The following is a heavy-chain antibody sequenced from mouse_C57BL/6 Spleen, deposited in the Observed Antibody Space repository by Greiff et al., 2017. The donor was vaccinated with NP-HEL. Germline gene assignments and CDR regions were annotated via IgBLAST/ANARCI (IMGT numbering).Heavy chain of an antibody. CDR2: IHPNSGST. CDR1: GYTFTSYW. V-gene: IGHV1-64*01. J-gene: IGHJ2*01. D-gene: IGHD3-3*01. Sequence: QVQLQQPGAELVKPGASVKLSCKASGYTFTSYWMHWVKQRPGQGLEWIGMIHPNSGSTNYNEKFKSKATLTVDKSSSTAYMQLSSLTSEDAAVYYWAREGGDVKDYWGQGTTLTVSS. CDR3: AREGGDVKDY.